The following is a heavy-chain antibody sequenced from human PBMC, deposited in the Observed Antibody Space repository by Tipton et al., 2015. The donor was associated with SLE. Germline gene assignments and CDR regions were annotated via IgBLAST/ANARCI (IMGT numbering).Heavy chain of an antibody. CDR1: GSTFSSYA. CDR3: AKLRGIAAAGTRWAWFDP. V-gene: IGHV3-23*03. D-gene: IGHD6-13*01. J-gene: IGHJ5*02. Sequence: SLRLSCAASGSTFSSYAMSWVRQAPGKGLEWASVIYSGGSTYYADSVKGRFTISRDNSKNTLYLQMNSLRAEDTAVYYCAKLRGIAAAGTRWAWFDPWGQGTLVTVSS. CDR2: IYSGGST.